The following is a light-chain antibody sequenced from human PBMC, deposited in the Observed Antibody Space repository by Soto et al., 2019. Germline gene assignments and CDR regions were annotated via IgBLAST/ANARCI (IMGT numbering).Light chain of an antibody. CDR3: SSYTSRSTLYV. CDR2: EVT. J-gene: IGLJ1*01. V-gene: IGLV2-14*01. CDR1: SSDIGGYNY. Sequence: QSALTQPASVSGSPGQSITVSCTGTSSDIGGYNYVSWYQQHLGKAPKLMVYEVTNRPSGVSDRFSGSKSGNTASLTISGLRADDEGYYYCSSYTSRSTLYVFGTGTKLTVL.